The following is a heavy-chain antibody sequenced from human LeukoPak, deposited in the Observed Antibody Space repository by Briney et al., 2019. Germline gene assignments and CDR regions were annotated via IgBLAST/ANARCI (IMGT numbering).Heavy chain of an antibody. CDR1: GGSISSYY. CDR3: ARKAVAGTYFDY. Sequence: SETLSLTCTVSGGSISSYYWSWIRQPAGKGLEWIGRIYTCGSTNYNPSLKSRVTMSVDTSKNQFSLKLSSVTAADTAVYYCARKAVAGTYFDYWGQGTLVTVSS. CDR2: IYTCGST. D-gene: IGHD6-19*01. J-gene: IGHJ4*02. V-gene: IGHV4-4*07.